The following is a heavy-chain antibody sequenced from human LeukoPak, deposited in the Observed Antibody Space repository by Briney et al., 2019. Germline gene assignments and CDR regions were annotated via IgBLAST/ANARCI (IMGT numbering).Heavy chain of an antibody. J-gene: IGHJ4*02. Sequence: GESLKISCQASGYYFSTRWIAWVRQMPGKGLEWMGMIYPADSDIRYSPSFEGQVTISADKSFNTAFLQWTSLKASDTAMYYCARLRREYDLLSGMSYWGQGTLVSVSS. CDR2: IYPADSDI. CDR1: GYYFSTRW. D-gene: IGHD3-3*01. CDR3: ARLRREYDLLSGMSY. V-gene: IGHV5-51*01.